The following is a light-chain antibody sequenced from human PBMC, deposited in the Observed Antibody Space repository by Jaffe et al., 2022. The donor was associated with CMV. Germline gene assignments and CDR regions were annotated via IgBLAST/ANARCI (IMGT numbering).Light chain of an antibody. CDR2: END. CDR3: GTWDSSLSAAV. J-gene: IGLJ7*01. V-gene: IGLV1-51*01. Sequence: QSVLTQPPSVSAAPGQKVTISCSGSSSNVGNNFISWYQQLPGTAPKLLIYENDKRPSGIPDRFSGSKSGTSATLGITGLLTGDEADYYCGTWDSSLSAAVFGGGTQLTVL. CDR1: SSNVGNNF.